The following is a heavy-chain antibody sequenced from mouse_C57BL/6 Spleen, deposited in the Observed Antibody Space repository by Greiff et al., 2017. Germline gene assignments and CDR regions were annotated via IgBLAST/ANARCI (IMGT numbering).Heavy chain of an antibody. V-gene: IGHV1-80*01. D-gene: IGHD4-1*01. CDR2: IYPGDGDT. Sequence: VQLQQSGAELVKPGASVKISCKASGYAFSSYWMNWVKQRPGKGLEWIGQIYPGDGDTNYNGKFKGKATLTVDKSSSTAYMQLSSLTSEDSAVYFCARRLGRQGLLFDYWGQGTTLTVSS. CDR1: GYAFSSYW. CDR3: ARRLGRQGLLFDY. J-gene: IGHJ2*01.